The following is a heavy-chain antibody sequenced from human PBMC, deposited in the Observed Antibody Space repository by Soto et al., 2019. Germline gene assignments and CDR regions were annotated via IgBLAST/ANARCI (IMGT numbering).Heavy chain of an antibody. Sequence: QVQLVESGGGVVQPGRSLRLSCAASGFTFSSYVMHWVRQAPGKGLEWVAVISYDGNNKYYADSVKGRFTISRDNSKNTLDLKMNSLRGEYTAVYYCARAGCDGGSCYTLVGLRYGMDVWGQGTTVTVSS. CDR3: ARAGCDGGSCYTLVGLRYGMDV. CDR1: GFTFSSYV. D-gene: IGHD2-15*01. J-gene: IGHJ6*02. V-gene: IGHV3-30-3*01. CDR2: ISYDGNNK.